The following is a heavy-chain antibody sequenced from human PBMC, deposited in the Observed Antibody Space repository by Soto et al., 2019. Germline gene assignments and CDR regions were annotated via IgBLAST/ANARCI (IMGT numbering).Heavy chain of an antibody. CDR1: DGTISSYY. J-gene: IGHJ4*02. V-gene: IGHV4-59*01. Sequence: LETMSLTYTVSDGTISSYYWRWLRQPPGKGLEWIGYIYYSGSTNYNPSLKSRVTISVDTSKNQFSLKLSSVTAADTAVYYCARADRVPAAAIGYFDYCGQGTRVTVSS. D-gene: IGHD2-2*01. CDR3: ARADRVPAAAIGYFDY. CDR2: IYYSGST.